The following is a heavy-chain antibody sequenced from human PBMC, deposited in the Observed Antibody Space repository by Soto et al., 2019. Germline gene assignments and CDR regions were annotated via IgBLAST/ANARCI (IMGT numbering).Heavy chain of an antibody. D-gene: IGHD3-3*01. CDR3: ASRSYYDFWSGYQPRPHYYMDV. J-gene: IGHJ6*03. V-gene: IGHV4-34*01. Sequence: PSETLSLTCAVYGGSFSGYYWSWIRQPPGKGLEWIGEINHSGSTNYNSSLKSRVTISVDTAKNQFSLKLSSVTAADTAVYYCASRSYYDFWSGYQPRPHYYMDVWGKGTTVTVSS. CDR2: INHSGST. CDR1: GGSFSGYY.